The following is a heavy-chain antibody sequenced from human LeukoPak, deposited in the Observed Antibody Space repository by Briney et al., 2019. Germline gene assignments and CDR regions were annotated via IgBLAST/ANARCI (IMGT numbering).Heavy chain of an antibody. CDR3: ARAVCSGGTCYWPAFYYDMDV. CDR1: GFTFSSYG. CDR2: IKQDGNEK. J-gene: IGHJ6*04. Sequence: GGSLRLFCAASGFTFSSYGMHWVRQAPGKGLEWVANIKQDGNEKYYVDSVKGRFTISRDNAKKSLYLQMSSLRAEDTAMYYCARAVCSGGTCYWPAFYYDMDVWGKGTTVTVSS. V-gene: IGHV3-7*03. D-gene: IGHD2-15*01.